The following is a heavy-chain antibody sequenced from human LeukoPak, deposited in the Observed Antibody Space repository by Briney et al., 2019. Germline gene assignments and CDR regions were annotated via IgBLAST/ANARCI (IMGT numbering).Heavy chain of an antibody. Sequence: PGGSLRLSCAASGFTFSTYSMNWVRQAPGKGLEWVSYISSGSSIIEYAASVKGRFTISRDNAKNSLYLQMNSLRDEDTAVYYCARARRYSSSWYHDYWGQGTLVTVSS. J-gene: IGHJ4*02. CDR2: ISSGSSII. V-gene: IGHV3-48*02. CDR1: GFTFSTYS. D-gene: IGHD6-13*01. CDR3: ARARRYSSSWYHDY.